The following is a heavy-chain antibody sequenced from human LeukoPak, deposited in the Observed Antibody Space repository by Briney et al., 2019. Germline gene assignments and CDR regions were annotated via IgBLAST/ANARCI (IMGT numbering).Heavy chain of an antibody. CDR1: GYIFTAYY. Sequence: ASVKVSCKASGYIFTAYYMHWVRQAPGQGLEWMGWINPHSGDTDYAQKFQGRVTMTRDTSISTAYMELSWLRSDDTAVYYCAREMFRGHNWFDPWVQGTLVTVSS. D-gene: IGHD3-10*02. CDR3: AREMFRGHNWFDP. CDR2: INPHSGDT. V-gene: IGHV1-2*02. J-gene: IGHJ5*02.